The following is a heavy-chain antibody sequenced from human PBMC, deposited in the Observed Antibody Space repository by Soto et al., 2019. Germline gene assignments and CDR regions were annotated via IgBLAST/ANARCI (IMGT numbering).Heavy chain of an antibody. CDR2: IRYDGSDE. J-gene: IGHJ4*02. CDR1: ASIFKGHG. Sequence: QVQLVESGGGVVQPGGSLRLSCAASASIFKGHGMHWVRQAPGKGLEWVAIIRYDGSDEHYGDSVKGRFTISRDNSKNKLYFQMNSLRAEDTAVLYCAKDGVGATTFFGFLDYWGQGTLVTVSS. D-gene: IGHD1-26*01. CDR3: AKDGVGATTFFGFLDY. V-gene: IGHV3-30*02.